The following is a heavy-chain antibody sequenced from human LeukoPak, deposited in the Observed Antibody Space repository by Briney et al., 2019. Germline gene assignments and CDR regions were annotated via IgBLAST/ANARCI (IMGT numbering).Heavy chain of an antibody. CDR3: ARGVVTVTKGFDI. Sequence: SETLSLTCAVSGDSFSSHYWTWIRQSPGTGLEWIGYISHIGRTNYNPSLKSRVTISIDTSKNQFSLKLRSVTGADTAVYYCARGVVTVTKGFDIWGQGTMVSVTS. CDR2: ISHIGRT. V-gene: IGHV4-59*11. CDR1: GDSFSSHY. D-gene: IGHD4-17*01. J-gene: IGHJ3*02.